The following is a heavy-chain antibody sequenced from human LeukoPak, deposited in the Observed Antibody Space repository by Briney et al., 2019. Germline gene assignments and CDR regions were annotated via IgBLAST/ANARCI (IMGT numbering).Heavy chain of an antibody. Sequence: ASVKVSCKASGYTFTRYAMNWMRQAPGQGLEWMGWINPNSGGTNYAQKFQGWVTMTRDTSISTAYMELSRLRSDDTAVYYCARVGDSGYETDPFDYWGQGTLVTVSS. CDR2: INPNSGGT. CDR1: GYTFTRYA. D-gene: IGHD5-12*01. V-gene: IGHV1-2*04. J-gene: IGHJ4*02. CDR3: ARVGDSGYETDPFDY.